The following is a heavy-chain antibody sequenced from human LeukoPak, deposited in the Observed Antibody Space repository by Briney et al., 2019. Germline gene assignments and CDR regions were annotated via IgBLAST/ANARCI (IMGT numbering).Heavy chain of an antibody. D-gene: IGHD4-23*01. Sequence: GESLKISCKGSGYSFTSYWIGWVRQMPGKGLEWMGIIYPGDSDTRYSPSFQGQVTISADKSITTTYLQWNSLKASDTAIYYCARQLDYGGFGAFGIWGQGTMVTVSS. V-gene: IGHV5-51*01. J-gene: IGHJ3*02. CDR2: IYPGDSDT. CDR3: ARQLDYGGFGAFGI. CDR1: GYSFTSYW.